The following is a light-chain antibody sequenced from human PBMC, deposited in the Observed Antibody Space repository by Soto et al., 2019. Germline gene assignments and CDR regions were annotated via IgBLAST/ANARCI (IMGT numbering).Light chain of an antibody. CDR1: NSDIGGHNY. Sequence: QSALTQPASVSGSPGQSITISCTGSNSDIGGHNYVSWYQLHPGKAPKLMIYAVSHRPSGVSDRFSGSKSGSTASLTITGLQAEDEADYYCSSYSTSSSLVVCGGGTKLTVL. J-gene: IGLJ2*01. CDR2: AVS. CDR3: SSYSTSSSLVV. V-gene: IGLV2-14*01.